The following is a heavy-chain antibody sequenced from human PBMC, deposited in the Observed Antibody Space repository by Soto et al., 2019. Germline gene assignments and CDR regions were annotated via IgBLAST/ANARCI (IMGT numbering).Heavy chain of an antibody. Sequence: ASVKVSCKASGYTFTSYYMHWVRQAPGQGLEWMGIINPSGGSTSYAQKFQGRVAMTRDTSTSTVYMELSSLRSEDTAVYYCARAGGVGARLGAFDIWGQGTMVTVSS. V-gene: IGHV1-46*01. CDR1: GYTFTSYY. CDR3: ARAGGVGARLGAFDI. D-gene: IGHD1-26*01. CDR2: INPSGGST. J-gene: IGHJ3*02.